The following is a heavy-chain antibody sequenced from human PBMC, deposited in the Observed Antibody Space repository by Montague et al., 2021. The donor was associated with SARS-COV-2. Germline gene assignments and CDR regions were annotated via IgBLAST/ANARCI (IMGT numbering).Heavy chain of an antibody. J-gene: IGHJ4*02. Sequence: SETLSLTCAVHGTSFSGYYWNWIRQPPGKGLEWIGEINHGGSTKYSPSLKSRLTISADTSKNQFSLKLTSVAAADTAVYYCARINPTGVDFWGQGTLVTVSS. CDR2: INHGGST. CDR3: ARINPTGVDF. CDR1: GTSFSGYY. V-gene: IGHV4-34*01. D-gene: IGHD1-14*01.